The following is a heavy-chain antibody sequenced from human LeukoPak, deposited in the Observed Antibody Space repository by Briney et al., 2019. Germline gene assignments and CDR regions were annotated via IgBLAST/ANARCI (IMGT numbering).Heavy chain of an antibody. CDR2: INHSGST. CDR3: AMEGGFSIFYY. J-gene: IGHJ4*02. D-gene: IGHD5-12*01. Sequence: SETLSLTCAVYVGSFSGYYWSWIRQPPGKGLEWIGEINHSGSTNYNPSLKSRVTISVDTSKNQFSLKLSSVTAADTAVYYCAMEGGFSIFYYWVQGTLVTVSS. CDR1: VGSFSGYY. V-gene: IGHV4-34*01.